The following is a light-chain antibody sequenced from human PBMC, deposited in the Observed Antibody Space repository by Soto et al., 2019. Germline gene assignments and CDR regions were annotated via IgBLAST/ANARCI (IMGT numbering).Light chain of an antibody. V-gene: IGLV2-14*01. CDR2: EIN. CDR1: SSDIGSYNF. CDR3: SSDTTSSTLI. Sequence: QSALTQPASVSGSPGQSITISCTGTSSDIGSYNFVSWYQQHPGKAPKLLIHEINNRPSGVSIRFSGSKSGNTASLTISGLQAEDEADYYCSSDTTSSTLIFCGGTKLTVL. J-gene: IGLJ2*01.